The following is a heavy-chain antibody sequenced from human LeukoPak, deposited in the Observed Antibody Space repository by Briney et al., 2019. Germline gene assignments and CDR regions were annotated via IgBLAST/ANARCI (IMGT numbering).Heavy chain of an antibody. V-gene: IGHV4-28*05. CDR2: LHHDGRI. CDR1: GYSISSRNW. Sequence: SETLSLTCAVSGYSISSRNWWGWVRQPPGKGLEWIGYLHHDGRIHYNPSLKSRVSMSLDTSKNQFSLKVTSVTAVDTAVYYCARNPEIAAFEDWGQGTPVTVSS. D-gene: IGHD1-14*01. J-gene: IGHJ4*02. CDR3: ARNPEIAAFED.